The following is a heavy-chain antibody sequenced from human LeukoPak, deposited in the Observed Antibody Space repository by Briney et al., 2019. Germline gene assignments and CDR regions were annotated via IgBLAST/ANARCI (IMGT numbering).Heavy chain of an antibody. D-gene: IGHD4-17*01. J-gene: IGHJ4*02. V-gene: IGHV1-24*01. CDR1: GYTLTELS. CDR3: ATEGLYGDYVPS. CDR2: FDPEDGET. Sequence: ASVKVSCKVSGYTLTELSMYWVRQAPGKGLEWMGGFDPEDGETIYAQKFQGRVTMTEDTSTDTAYMELSSLRSEDTAVYYCATEGLYGDYVPSWGQGTLVTVSS.